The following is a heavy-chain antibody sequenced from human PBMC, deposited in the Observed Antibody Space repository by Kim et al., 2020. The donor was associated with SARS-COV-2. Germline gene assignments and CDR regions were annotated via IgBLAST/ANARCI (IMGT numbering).Heavy chain of an antibody. V-gene: IGHV3-30*04. CDR3: ARDGAGSYAYYFDY. D-gene: IGHD1-26*01. CDR1: GFTFSSYA. Sequence: GGDRRISCAASGFTFSSYAMHWGRKEKGKGLEWVAVISYDGSNKYYADSVKGRVTISRDNSKNTLYLQMNSLRAEDTAVYYCARDGAGSYAYYFDYWGQGTLVTVSS. CDR2: ISYDGSNK. J-gene: IGHJ4*02.